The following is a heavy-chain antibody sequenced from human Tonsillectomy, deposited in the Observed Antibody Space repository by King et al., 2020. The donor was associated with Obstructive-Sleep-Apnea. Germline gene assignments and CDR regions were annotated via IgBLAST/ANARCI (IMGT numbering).Heavy chain of an antibody. D-gene: IGHD3-22*01. CDR3: ARDEYYRGSGDWYFGL. Sequence: QLQESGPGLVKPSETLSLTCTVSGYSISSGYYWGWIRQPPGEGLEWIGSIYNSGSTYYNPSLKSRVTISVDTSENQVSLKLNSVTAADTAVYYCARDEYYRGSGDWYFGLWGRGTLVTVSS. V-gene: IGHV4-38-2*02. CDR2: IYNSGST. J-gene: IGHJ2*01. CDR1: GYSISSGYY.